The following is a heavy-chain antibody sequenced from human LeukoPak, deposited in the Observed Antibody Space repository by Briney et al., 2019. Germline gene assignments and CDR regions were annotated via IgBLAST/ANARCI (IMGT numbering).Heavy chain of an antibody. CDR1: GYTFTSYG. V-gene: IGHV1-18*01. CDR3: ARSSSSPPPFDY. J-gene: IGHJ4*02. D-gene: IGHD6-19*01. CDR2: ISAYNGNT. Sequence: ASVKVSCKASGYTFTSYGISWVRQAPGQGLEWMGWISAYNGNTNYAQKLQGRVTMTTDTSTSTAYMELRSLRSDDTTVYYCARSSSSPPPFDYWGQGTLVTVSS.